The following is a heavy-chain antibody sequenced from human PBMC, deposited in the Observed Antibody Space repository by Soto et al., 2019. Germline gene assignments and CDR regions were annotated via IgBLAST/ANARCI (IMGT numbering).Heavy chain of an antibody. D-gene: IGHD2-2*01. CDR3: ARDQVVPAATFDY. CDR1: GFTFSDYY. V-gene: IGHV3-11*01. CDR2: ISSSGSTI. J-gene: IGHJ4*02. Sequence: PGGSLRLSCAASGFTFSDYYMSWIRQAPGKGLEWVSYISSSGSTIYYADSVKGRFTISRDNAKNSLYLQMNSLRAEDTAVYYCARDQVVPAATFDYWGQGTRVTVSS.